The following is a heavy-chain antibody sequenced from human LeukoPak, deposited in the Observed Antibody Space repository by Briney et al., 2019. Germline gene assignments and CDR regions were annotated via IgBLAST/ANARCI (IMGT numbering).Heavy chain of an antibody. J-gene: IGHJ4*02. Sequence: GGSLRLSCAVSGFTFSSYTMHWVRQAPCKGLEWVALISYDANKQFQSDSVKGRFTISRDNSKNTLYLQMNSLRVEDTAVYYCASIAATRAFDYWGQGTLVTVSS. CDR3: ASIAATRAFDY. D-gene: IGHD1-14*01. V-gene: IGHV3-30-3*01. CDR1: GFTFSSYT. CDR2: ISYDANKQ.